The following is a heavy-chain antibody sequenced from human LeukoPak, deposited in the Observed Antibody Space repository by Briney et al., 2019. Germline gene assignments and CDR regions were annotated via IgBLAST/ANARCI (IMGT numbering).Heavy chain of an antibody. CDR3: AKAWGGSRGLYFDY. CDR1: GFTFSTYA. V-gene: IGHV3-23*01. CDR2: ISGSGGST. J-gene: IGHJ4*02. Sequence: PGGSLRLSCAASGFTFSTYAMSWVRQAPGKGLEWVSAISGSGGSTYYADSVKGRFTISRDNSKNTLYLQMNSLRAEDTAVYYCAKAWGGSRGLYFDYWGQGTLVTVSS. D-gene: IGHD3-16*01.